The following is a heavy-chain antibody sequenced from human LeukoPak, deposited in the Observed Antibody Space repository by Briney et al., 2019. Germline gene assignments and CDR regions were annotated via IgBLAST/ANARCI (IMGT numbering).Heavy chain of an antibody. CDR2: INPNSGVT. V-gene: IGHV1-2*02. CDR3: ARDSGSARPNYNWFDP. CDR1: GYSFTAYF. D-gene: IGHD5-24*01. J-gene: IGHJ5*02. Sequence: ASVKVSCKASGYSFTAYFMHWLRQAPGQGPEWVGWINPNSGVTNYAQRFQGRVTMTRDTSISTVYMELTRLTSDDTAVYYCARDSGSARPNYNWFDPWGQGTLVTVSS.